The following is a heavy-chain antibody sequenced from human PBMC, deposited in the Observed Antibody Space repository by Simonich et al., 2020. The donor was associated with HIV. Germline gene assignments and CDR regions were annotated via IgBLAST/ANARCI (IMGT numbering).Heavy chain of an antibody. CDR1: GGSFSGYF. CDR3: ARLDYNYGLDN. D-gene: IGHD5-18*01. J-gene: IGHJ4*02. CDR2: IIHSGNT. Sequence: QVQLQQWGAGLLKPSETLSLTCAVYGGSFSGYFWTWIRQPPGKGLEWIGEIIHSGNTKYNPSLKRRVTISVDTSKNQFSLKLSSVTAADTAVYYCARLDYNYGLDNWGQGTLVTVSS. V-gene: IGHV4-34*12.